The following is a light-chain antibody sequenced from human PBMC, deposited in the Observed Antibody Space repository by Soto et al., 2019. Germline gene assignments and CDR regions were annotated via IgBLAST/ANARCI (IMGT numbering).Light chain of an antibody. CDR3: QQYGSSPRT. CDR1: QRVSSD. V-gene: IGKV3-15*01. J-gene: IGKJ1*01. Sequence: EIVMTQSPATLSVSPVERVTLSCMASQRVSSDLAWYQQKPGQAPRLLIYGASTRATGIPARFSGSGSGTDFTLTISRLEPEDFAVYYCQQYGSSPRTFGQGTKVDIK. CDR2: GAS.